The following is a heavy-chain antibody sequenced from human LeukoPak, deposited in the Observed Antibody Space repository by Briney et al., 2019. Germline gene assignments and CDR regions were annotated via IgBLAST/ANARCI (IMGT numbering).Heavy chain of an antibody. V-gene: IGHV4-34*01. CDR1: GGSFSGYY. J-gene: IGHJ4*02. CDR2: INHSGST. CDR3: ARGRLYYYGSGSYFDY. D-gene: IGHD3-10*01. Sequence: SETLSLTCAVYGGSFSGYYWSWIRQPPGKGLGWIGEINHSGSTNYNPSLKSRVTISVDTSKNQFSLKLSSVTAADTAVYYCARGRLYYYGSGSYFDYWGQGTLVTVSS.